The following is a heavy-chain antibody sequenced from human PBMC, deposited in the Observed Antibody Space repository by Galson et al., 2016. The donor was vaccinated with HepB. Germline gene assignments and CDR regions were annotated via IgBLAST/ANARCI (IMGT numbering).Heavy chain of an antibody. Sequence: SLRLSCAASGFTFSSYAMHWVRQAPGKGLEWVAFISFNGNNKYCADSVKGRFTVSRDNSKNRLYLQMESLIPEDTAVYYCARESGIVTVGTDDYFGHWGQGTLVTVSS. D-gene: IGHD6-13*01. CDR1: GFTFSSYA. CDR3: ARESGIVTVGTDDYFGH. CDR2: ISFNGNNK. J-gene: IGHJ4*02. V-gene: IGHV3-30-3*01.